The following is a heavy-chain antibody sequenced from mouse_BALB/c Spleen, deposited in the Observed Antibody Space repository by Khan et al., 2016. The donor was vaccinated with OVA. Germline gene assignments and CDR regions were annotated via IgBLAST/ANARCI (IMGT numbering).Heavy chain of an antibody. D-gene: IGHD1-2*01. V-gene: IGHV5-17*02. Sequence: EVELVESGGGLVQPGGTRKLSCAASGFTFSSFGMHWVRQAPEKGLEWVAYISRGSNTTYYADTLKGRFTISRDNPKNTLILQMTSLRSDDTAMYYCARDSYGYMGYFDYWGQGTTLTVSS. CDR1: GFTFSSFG. CDR2: ISRGSNTT. J-gene: IGHJ2*01. CDR3: ARDSYGYMGYFDY.